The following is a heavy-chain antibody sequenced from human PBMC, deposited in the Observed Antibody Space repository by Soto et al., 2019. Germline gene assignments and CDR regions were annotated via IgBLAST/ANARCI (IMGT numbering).Heavy chain of an antibody. CDR3: ARDVFY. CDR1: GYTFSSHG. J-gene: IGHJ4*02. Sequence: GASVKVSCKASGYTFSSHGINWVRQAPGQRLEWVGWISADDGYTNYAQNLQDRVIMTTDTSTSTAYMELTSLRSDDTAVYYCARDVFYWGQGTLVTVSS. V-gene: IGHV1-18*01. CDR2: ISADDGYT.